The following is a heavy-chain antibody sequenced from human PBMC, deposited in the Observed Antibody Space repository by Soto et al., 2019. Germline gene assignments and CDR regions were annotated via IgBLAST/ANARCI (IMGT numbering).Heavy chain of an antibody. CDR2: IYYSGSN. CDR1: GGSISSYY. D-gene: IGHD2-21*01. V-gene: IGHV4-59*12. Sequence: PSETMSLTCTVAGGSISSYYWSWIRQPPGKGLEWIGYIYYSGSNNYNPSLKGRVTISLDHSRNQFSLRLNSVTAADTAVYFCASSKYDVVAGSVWFDPWGQGTLVTVSS. CDR3: ASSKYDVVAGSVWFDP. J-gene: IGHJ5*02.